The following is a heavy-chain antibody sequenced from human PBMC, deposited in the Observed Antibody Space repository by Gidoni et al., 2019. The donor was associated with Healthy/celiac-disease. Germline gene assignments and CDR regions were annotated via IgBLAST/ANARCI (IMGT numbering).Heavy chain of an antibody. D-gene: IGHD3-3*01. CDR3: ARRAPLTI. CDR2: ISYDGSNK. J-gene: IGHJ4*02. Sequence: QVQLVESGGGVVQPGGSLRLPCAASGFTFSSYAMHWVRQAPVKGLEWVAVISYDGSNKYYADSVKGRFTISRDNSKNTLYLQMNSLRAEDTAVYYCARRAPLTIWGQGTLVTVSS. CDR1: GFTFSSYA. V-gene: IGHV3-30-3*01.